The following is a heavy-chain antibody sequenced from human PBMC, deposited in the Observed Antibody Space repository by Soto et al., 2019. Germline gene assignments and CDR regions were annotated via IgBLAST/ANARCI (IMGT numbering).Heavy chain of an antibody. CDR2: INPDGGTI. V-gene: IGHV3-48*01. J-gene: IGHJ6*02. CDR3: ARSTMVARYYYYGMDV. CDR1: GFTFSSYW. D-gene: IGHD3-10*01. Sequence: PGGSLRLSCTASGFTFSSYWMNWVRQAPGKGLDWVPLINPDGGTIYYTDSVKGRFTISRDNARNSLYLQMNSLRAEDTAVYYCARSTMVARYYYYGMDVWGQGTTVTVSS.